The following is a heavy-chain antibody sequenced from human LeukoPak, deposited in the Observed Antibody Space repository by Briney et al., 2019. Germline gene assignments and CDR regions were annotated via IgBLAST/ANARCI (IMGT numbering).Heavy chain of an antibody. J-gene: IGHJ4*02. Sequence: PGRSLRLSCAASGFTFSSYGMHWVRQAPGKGLEWVAVIWYDGSNKYYADSVKGRFTISRDNSKNTLYLQMNSLRAEDTAVYYCARDGYYDFWSGPRYFDYWGQGTLVTVSS. CDR3: ARDGYYDFWSGPRYFDY. CDR1: GFTFSSYG. CDR2: IWYDGSNK. D-gene: IGHD3-3*01. V-gene: IGHV3-33*01.